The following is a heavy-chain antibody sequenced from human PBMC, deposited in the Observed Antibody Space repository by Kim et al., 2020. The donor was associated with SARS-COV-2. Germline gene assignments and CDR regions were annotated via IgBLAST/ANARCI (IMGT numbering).Heavy chain of an antibody. Sequence: GSTRDCADSVKGRFTISRDNAKNSLYLQMNSLRAEDTAVYYCAREAGADYWGQGTLVTVSS. J-gene: IGHJ4*02. V-gene: IGHV3-48*03. CDR2: GSTR. CDR3: AREAGADY. D-gene: IGHD6-19*01.